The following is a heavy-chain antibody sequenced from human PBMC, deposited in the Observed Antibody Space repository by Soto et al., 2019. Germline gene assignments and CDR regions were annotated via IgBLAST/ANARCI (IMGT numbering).Heavy chain of an antibody. CDR2: IYWNDDK. CDR3: ARSYVWGSYRIYYFDY. CDR1: GFSLSTSGVG. D-gene: IGHD3-16*02. V-gene: IGHV2-5*01. J-gene: IGHJ4*02. Sequence: SGPTLVNPTHTLTLTCTFSGFSLSTSGVGVGWIRQPPGKALEWLALIYWNDDKRYSPSLKSRLTITKDTSKNQVVLTMTNMDPVDTATYYCARSYVWGSYRIYYFDYWGQGTLVTVSS.